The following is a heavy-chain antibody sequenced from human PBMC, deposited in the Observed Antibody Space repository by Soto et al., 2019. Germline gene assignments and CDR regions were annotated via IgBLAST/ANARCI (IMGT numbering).Heavy chain of an antibody. CDR3: ARRYGGNSNYYYGMDV. CDR2: IDPSDSYT. Sequence: GESLKISCKGSGYSFTSYWISWVRQMPGKGLEWMGRIDPSDSYTNYSPSFQGHVTISADKSISTAYLQWSSLKASDTAMYYCARRYGGNSNYYYGMDVWGQGTTVTVSS. V-gene: IGHV5-10-1*01. J-gene: IGHJ6*02. D-gene: IGHD2-21*02. CDR1: GYSFTSYW.